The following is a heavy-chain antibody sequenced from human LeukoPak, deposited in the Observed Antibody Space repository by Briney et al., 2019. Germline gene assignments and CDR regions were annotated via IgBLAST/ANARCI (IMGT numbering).Heavy chain of an antibody. V-gene: IGHV3-30-3*01. D-gene: IGHD5-24*01. CDR3: ARDGGDGYNFDY. Sequence: GRSLRLSCVASGFTFRNHPMHWVRQAPGKGLEWVAVISYDGSRTYYADSVKGRFTISRDNSKNTLYLQMNSLRAEDTAFYYCARDGGDGYNFDYWGQGTLVTVSS. CDR2: ISYDGSRT. CDR1: GFTFRNHP. J-gene: IGHJ4*02.